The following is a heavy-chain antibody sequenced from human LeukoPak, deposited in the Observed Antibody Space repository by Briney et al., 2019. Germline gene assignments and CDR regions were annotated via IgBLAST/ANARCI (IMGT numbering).Heavy chain of an antibody. J-gene: IGHJ2*01. V-gene: IGHV4-59*01. CDR3: ARETVITFGGVNYWYFDL. CDR2: IYYSGST. Sequence: SETLSLTCTVSGGSISSYYWNWIRQPPGKGLEWIGYIYYSGSTNYNPSLKSRVTTLVDTSKNQFSLKLSSVTAADTAVYYCARETVITFGGVNYWYFDLWGRGTLVTVSS. D-gene: IGHD3-16*01. CDR1: GGSISSYY.